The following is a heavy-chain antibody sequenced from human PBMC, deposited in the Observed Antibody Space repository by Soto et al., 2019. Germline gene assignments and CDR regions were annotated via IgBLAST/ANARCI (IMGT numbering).Heavy chain of an antibody. D-gene: IGHD3-16*01. CDR1: GFTFSDHY. CDR3: ARGWGFDAFDI. Sequence: EVQLVESGGGLVQRGGSLRLSCVASGFTFSDHYMDWVRQAPGKGLEWVGRSANKGNTYTTEYVASVKGRFTNSRDDSKNSLYLQMNSLKTEDTAVYYCARGWGFDAFDIWGQGTMVTVSS. V-gene: IGHV3-72*01. CDR2: SANKGNTYTT. J-gene: IGHJ3*02.